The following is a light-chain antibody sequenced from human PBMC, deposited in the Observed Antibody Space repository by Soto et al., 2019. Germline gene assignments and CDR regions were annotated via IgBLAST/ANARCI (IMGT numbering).Light chain of an antibody. J-gene: IGLJ1*01. CDR2: NNH. CDR3: AAWDDSLDGYV. CDR1: RSNIGSNN. Sequence: QPVLTQPPSASGIPGQRVTISCSGSRSNIGSNNVNWYQQLPGTAPRLLTFNNHLRPSGVPDRFSGSKSSTSASLAISGLQSEDEGDYYCAAWDDSLDGYVFGTGTKLTVL. V-gene: IGLV1-44*01.